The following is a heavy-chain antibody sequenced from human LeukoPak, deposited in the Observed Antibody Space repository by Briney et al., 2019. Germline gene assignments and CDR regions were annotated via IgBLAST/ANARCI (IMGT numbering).Heavy chain of an antibody. CDR3: ARGRKVGIAAARSYYYMDV. D-gene: IGHD6-13*01. J-gene: IGHJ6*03. V-gene: IGHV4-39*07. CDR1: GGSISSSSYY. Sequence: SETLSLTCTASGGSISSSSYYWGWIRQPPGKGLEWIGSIYYSGSTYHNPSLKSRVTISVDTSKNQFSLKLSSVTAADTAVYYCARGRKVGIAAARSYYYMDVWGKGTTVTVSS. CDR2: IYYSGST.